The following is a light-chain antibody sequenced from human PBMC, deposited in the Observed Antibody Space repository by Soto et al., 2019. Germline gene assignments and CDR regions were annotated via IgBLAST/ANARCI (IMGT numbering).Light chain of an antibody. CDR3: QHYDEWPLT. V-gene: IGKV3-15*01. Sequence: EIVMTQSPATLSVSPGERATFSCRASQSVSNNLAWYQQKPGQAPRLLIYFASTRATGIPARFSGSGSGTQFTLTITSLQSEDVAVYYCQHYDEWPLTFGGGTKVETK. J-gene: IGKJ4*01. CDR1: QSVSNN. CDR2: FAS.